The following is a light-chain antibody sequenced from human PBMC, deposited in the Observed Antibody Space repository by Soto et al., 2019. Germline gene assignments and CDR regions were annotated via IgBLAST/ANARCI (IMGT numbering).Light chain of an antibody. V-gene: IGKV1-5*01. Sequence: DIQMTQSPSTLSASVGDRVTITCRASQSISSWLAWYQQKPGKAPKLLIYDASNLESGVPSRFSGSESGTEFTLTISSLQPDDFETYYCQRSDTYSLTFGQGTKVDIK. CDR1: QSISSW. CDR2: DAS. J-gene: IGKJ1*01. CDR3: QRSDTYSLT.